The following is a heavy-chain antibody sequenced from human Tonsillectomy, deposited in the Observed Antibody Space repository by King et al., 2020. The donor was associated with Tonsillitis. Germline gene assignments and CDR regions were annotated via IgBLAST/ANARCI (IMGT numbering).Heavy chain of an antibody. V-gene: IGHV3-48*01. CDR1: GFTLKDYS. J-gene: IGHJ4*02. CDR2: VDTSSGTN. CDR3: PGGGWSGSMGY. Sequence: VQLVESGGGLVQPGGSLRLSCVVSGFTLKDYSMTWVRQAPGRGLEWLSYVDTSSGTNYYADSLKGRFTVSIDVAKNSLFLQMNDLRVEDTAFYYCPGGGWSGSMGYWGQGTLVTVSS. D-gene: IGHD3-10*02.